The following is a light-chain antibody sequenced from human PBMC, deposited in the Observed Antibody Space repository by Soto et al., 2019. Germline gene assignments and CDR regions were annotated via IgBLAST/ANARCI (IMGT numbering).Light chain of an antibody. CDR2: DAS. Sequence: EIVLTQSPATLSLSPGERATLSCRASQSVSSYLAWYQQKPGQAPRLLIYDASNRATGIPARLSGSGSGTDFTLTISSPEPEDFAVYYCQQRSNWPPKTFGQGTKVEIK. CDR3: QQRSNWPPKT. V-gene: IGKV3-11*01. J-gene: IGKJ1*01. CDR1: QSVSSY.